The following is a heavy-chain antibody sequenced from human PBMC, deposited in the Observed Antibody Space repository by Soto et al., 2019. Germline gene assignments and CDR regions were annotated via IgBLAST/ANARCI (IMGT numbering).Heavy chain of an antibody. CDR3: ARLSEESSSSNYYYFYMDV. D-gene: IGHD6-6*01. CDR2: MNPQTGNT. CDR1: GYTFTTFD. V-gene: IGHV1-8*02. J-gene: IGHJ6*03. Sequence: QVQLVQSGAEVMKPGASMKVSCKASGYTFTTFDITWVRQAPGQGLEWMGWMNPQTGNTGYAENFQGRVTMTRNTSISTAYMELSSLRSEDTAVYYCARLSEESSSSNYYYFYMDVWGKGSTVTVSS.